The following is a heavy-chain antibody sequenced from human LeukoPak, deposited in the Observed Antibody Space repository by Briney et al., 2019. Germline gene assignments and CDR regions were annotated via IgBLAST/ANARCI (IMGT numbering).Heavy chain of an antibody. D-gene: IGHD1-1*01. CDR2: IYYSGST. CDR1: GGSINNYY. CDR3: ARGNNWKFDY. Sequence: SETLSLTCTVSGGSINNYYWNWIRQPPGKGLEWIGYIYYSGSTNYNPSLKSRVTISVDTSKNQFSLKLSSVTAADTAVYHCARGNNWKFDYWGQGTLVTVSS. J-gene: IGHJ4*02. V-gene: IGHV4-59*01.